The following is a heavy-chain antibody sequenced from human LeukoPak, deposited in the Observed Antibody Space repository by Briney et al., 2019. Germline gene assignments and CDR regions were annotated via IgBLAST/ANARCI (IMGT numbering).Heavy chain of an antibody. J-gene: IGHJ3*02. Sequence: ASVKVSCKVSGYALSESSIHWVRQTPGEGFEWMGGFDIEDVETAYAQKFRGRVTMTEDTSTDTAYMELINLRSDDTAVYFCAREPYSWPSKNAFDIWGQGTMVTVSS. CDR2: FDIEDVET. D-gene: IGHD1-26*01. CDR1: GYALSESS. V-gene: IGHV1-24*01. CDR3: AREPYSWPSKNAFDI.